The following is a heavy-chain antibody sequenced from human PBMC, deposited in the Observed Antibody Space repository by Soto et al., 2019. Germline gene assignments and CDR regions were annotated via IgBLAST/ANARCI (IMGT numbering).Heavy chain of an antibody. CDR2: ISYDGSNQ. CDR1: GFTFNIYG. Sequence: GSLRLSCAASGFTFNIYGMHWVRQAPDKGLEWVALISYDGSNQYYADSVKGRFTISRDNSKNTLFLQINSLRADDTAGYYCAKDQASGQGSFDSWGQGALVTVSS. V-gene: IGHV3-30*18. CDR3: AKDQASGQGSFDS. J-gene: IGHJ4*02.